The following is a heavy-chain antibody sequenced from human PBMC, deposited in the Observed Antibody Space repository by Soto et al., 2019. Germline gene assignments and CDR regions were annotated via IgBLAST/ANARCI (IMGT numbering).Heavy chain of an antibody. CDR1: GYYISSGYY. V-gene: IGHV4-38-2*01. Sequence: SETLSLTCAVSGYYISSGYYWGWIRQPPGKGLEWIGSIYHSGSTYYNPSLKSRVTISVDTSKNQFSLKLSSVTAADTAVYYCARVGGYSYGVFDYWGQGTLVTVSS. CDR2: IYHSGST. J-gene: IGHJ4*02. CDR3: ARVGGYSYGVFDY. D-gene: IGHD5-18*01.